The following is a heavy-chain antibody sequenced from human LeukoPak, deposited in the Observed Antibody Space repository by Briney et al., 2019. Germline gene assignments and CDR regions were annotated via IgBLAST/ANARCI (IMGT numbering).Heavy chain of an antibody. CDR3: ARDTGPYCSSTSCYALDS. CDR1: GGTFSSYA. J-gene: IGHJ4*02. V-gene: IGHV1-69*01. D-gene: IGHD2-2*01. Sequence: ASVKVSCKASGGTFSSYAISWVRQAPGQGLEWMGGIIPIFGTANYAQKLQGRVTITADESTSTAYMELSSLRSEDTAVYYCARDTGPYCSSTSCYALDSWGQGTLVTVSS. CDR2: IIPIFGTA.